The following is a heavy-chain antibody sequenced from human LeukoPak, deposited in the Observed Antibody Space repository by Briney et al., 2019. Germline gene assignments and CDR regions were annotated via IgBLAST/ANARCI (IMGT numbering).Heavy chain of an antibody. CDR2: IYYSGST. CDR1: GGSISSYY. Sequence: PSETLSLTCTVSGGSISSYYWSWIRQPPGKGLEWIGYIYYSGSTNYNPSLKSRVTISVDPSKNQLSLKLSSVTAADTAVYYCARVIYDSSGYYYFDYWGQGTLVTVSS. CDR3: ARVIYDSSGYYYFDY. V-gene: IGHV4-59*01. D-gene: IGHD3-22*01. J-gene: IGHJ4*02.